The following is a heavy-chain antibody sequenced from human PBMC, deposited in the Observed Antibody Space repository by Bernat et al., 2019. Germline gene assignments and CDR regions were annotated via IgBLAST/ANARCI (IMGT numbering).Heavy chain of an antibody. CDR2: IYSGGST. D-gene: IGHD6-6*01. V-gene: IGHV3-66*01. J-gene: IGHJ4*02. CDR3: AREGEQLGITYFDY. CDR1: GFTVSSNY. Sequence: EVQLVESGGGLVQPGGSLRLSCAASGFTVSSNYMSWVRQAPGKGLEWVSVIYSGGSTYYADSVKGRFTISRDNSKNTLYLQMNSLRAEDTAVYYWAREGEQLGITYFDYWGQGTLVTVSS.